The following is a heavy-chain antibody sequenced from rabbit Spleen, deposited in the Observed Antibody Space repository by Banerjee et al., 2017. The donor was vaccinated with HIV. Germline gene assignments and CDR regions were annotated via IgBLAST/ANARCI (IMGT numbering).Heavy chain of an antibody. Sequence: QEQLVESGGGLVKPGGTLTLTCTASGFSFSGSGYMCWVRQAPGKGLEWIGCIDAVGSSNSYYANWAKGRFTISRTSSTTVTLQMTSLTAADTATYFCARDSIYASFFSVAYALSLWGPGTLVTVS. J-gene: IGHJ4*01. CDR3: ARDSIYASFFSVAYALSL. D-gene: IGHD6-1*01. V-gene: IGHV1S45*01. CDR2: IDAVGSSNS. CDR1: GFSFSGSGY.